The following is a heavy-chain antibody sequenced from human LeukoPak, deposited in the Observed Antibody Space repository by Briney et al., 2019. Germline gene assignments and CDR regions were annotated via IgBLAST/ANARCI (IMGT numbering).Heavy chain of an antibody. CDR3: ARAAGSGWYFFDY. CDR1: GITVSDYY. V-gene: IGHV3-11*04. Sequence: GGSLRLWCAPSGITVSDYYMRWTRRAPGGGLQWVSYLSSSGTTIYYADPVKGRFTISRDNAKNSLYLQMNSLRAEDTAVYYCARAAGSGWYFFDYWGQGTLVTVSS. J-gene: IGHJ4*02. D-gene: IGHD6-19*01. CDR2: LSSSGTTI.